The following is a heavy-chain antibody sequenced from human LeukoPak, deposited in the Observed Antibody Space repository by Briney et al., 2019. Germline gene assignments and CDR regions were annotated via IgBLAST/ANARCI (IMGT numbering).Heavy chain of an antibody. CDR2: MNPNSGNT. D-gene: IGHD4-17*01. J-gene: IGHJ4*02. V-gene: IGHV1-8*02. Sequence: ASVKLSCKAAGYTFTSYCISRVRQAPGQGREWMGWMNPNSGNTGYAQKFQGRVTMTRNTSINTAYMELSSLRSEDTAVYYCARVYGDYVTDYWGQGTLVTVSS. CDR3: ARVYGDYVTDY. CDR1: GYTFTSYC.